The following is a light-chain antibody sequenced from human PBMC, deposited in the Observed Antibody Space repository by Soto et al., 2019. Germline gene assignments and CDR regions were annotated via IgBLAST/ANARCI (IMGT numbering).Light chain of an antibody. CDR1: QSVSNY. CDR2: DVS. CDR3: RQRSKWPLP. V-gene: IGKV3-11*01. Sequence: EIVLTQSPATLSLSPGERATLSCRASQSVSNYLAWYQQKPGQAPRLLIYDVSNRATGIPARFSGSGSATDFSLTISSRVPEDFAIYYCRQRSKWPLPFGGGTEVEIK. J-gene: IGKJ4*01.